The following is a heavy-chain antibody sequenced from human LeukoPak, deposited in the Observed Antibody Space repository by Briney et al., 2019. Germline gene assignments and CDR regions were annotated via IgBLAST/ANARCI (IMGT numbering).Heavy chain of an antibody. J-gene: IGHJ4*02. Sequence: SQTLSLTCTVSGGSISSGGYYWSWIRQHPGKGLEWIGYIYYSGSTCYNPSLKSRVTISVDTSKNQFSLKLSSVTAADTAVYYCARVDYGDYDYWGQGTLVTVSS. CDR2: IYYSGST. CDR1: GGSISSGGYY. V-gene: IGHV4-31*03. D-gene: IGHD4-17*01. CDR3: ARVDYGDYDY.